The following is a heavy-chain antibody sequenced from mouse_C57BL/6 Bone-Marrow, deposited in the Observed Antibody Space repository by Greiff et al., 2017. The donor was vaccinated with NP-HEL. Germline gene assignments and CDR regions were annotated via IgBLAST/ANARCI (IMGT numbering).Heavy chain of an antibody. Sequence: QVQLQQSGAELVRPGTSVKMSCKASGYTFTNYWIGWAKQRPGHGLEWIGDIYPGGGYTNYNEKFKGKATLTADKSSSTAYMQFSSLTSEDSAFYYCARERVLYGYFDVWGTGTTVTVSS. J-gene: IGHJ1*03. CDR1: GYTFTNYW. V-gene: IGHV1-63*01. CDR2: IYPGGGYT. CDR3: ARERVLYGYFDV. D-gene: IGHD2-14*01.